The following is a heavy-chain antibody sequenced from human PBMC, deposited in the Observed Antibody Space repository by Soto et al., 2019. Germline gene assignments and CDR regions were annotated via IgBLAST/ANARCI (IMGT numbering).Heavy chain of an antibody. V-gene: IGHV4-34*01. CDR3: ARGGSTPMIIAY. CDR2: INHSDRT. Sequence: QVQLQQWGAGLLKPSETLSLTCAVYGGSLSGYYWSWIRQPPGKGLEWIGEINHSDRTNYNPSLKGRVTISVDMSKNQFPLRLFSVTAPDTAVYYCARGGSTPMIIAYWGQGTLVTVSS. CDR1: GGSLSGYY. J-gene: IGHJ4*02. D-gene: IGHD1-26*01.